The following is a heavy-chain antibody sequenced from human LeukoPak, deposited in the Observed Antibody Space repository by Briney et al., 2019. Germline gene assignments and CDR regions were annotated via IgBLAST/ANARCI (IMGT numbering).Heavy chain of an antibody. CDR1: GYTFTGYY. J-gene: IGHJ4*02. CDR3: ARDGSGSYYGSLDY. D-gene: IGHD3-10*01. CDR2: INPNSGGT. V-gene: IGHV1-2*02. Sequence: ASVKVSCKASGYTFTGYYMHWVRQAPGQGLEWMGWINPNSGGTNYAQKFQGRVTMARDTSISTAYMELSRLRSDDTAVYYCARDGSGSYYGSLDYWGQGTLVTVSS.